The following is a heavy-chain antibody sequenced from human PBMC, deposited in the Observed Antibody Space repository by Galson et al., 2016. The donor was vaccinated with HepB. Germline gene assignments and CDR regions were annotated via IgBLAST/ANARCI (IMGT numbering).Heavy chain of an antibody. CDR3: AKLDCGRDCPRDD. J-gene: IGHJ4*02. V-gene: IGHV3-30*19. Sequence: PRLSCAASGFTFSRYGMHWVRQAPGKGLEWVAVISYDGGDKQYADSVKGRFTVSRDNSKNTLFPQMNSLRVEDTAVYYCAKLDCGRDCPRDDWGQGTLVTVSS. CDR1: GFTFSRYG. D-gene: IGHD2-21*02. CDR2: ISYDGGDK.